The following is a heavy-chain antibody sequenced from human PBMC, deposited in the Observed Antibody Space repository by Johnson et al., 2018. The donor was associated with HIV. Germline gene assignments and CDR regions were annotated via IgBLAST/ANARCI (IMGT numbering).Heavy chain of an antibody. V-gene: IGHV3-30*02. Sequence: QVQLVESGGGVVQPGGSLRLSCAASGFTFSSYGMHWVRQAPGKGLEWVAFIRYDGSNKYYAASVKGRFTISRDNSKNTLYLQMNSLRAEDTAVYYCAKGGSAVAVAFDIWGQGTMVTVSS. D-gene: IGHD6-19*01. J-gene: IGHJ3*02. CDR3: AKGGSAVAVAFDI. CDR1: GFTFSSYG. CDR2: IRYDGSNK.